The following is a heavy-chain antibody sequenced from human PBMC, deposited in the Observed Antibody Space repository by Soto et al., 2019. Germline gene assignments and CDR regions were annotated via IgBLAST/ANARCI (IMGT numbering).Heavy chain of an antibody. J-gene: IGHJ4*01. CDR1: GFSVSRNF. V-gene: IGHV3-53*01. Sequence: EVQLVESGGSFIQPGGSLRLSCAVSGFSVSRNFMSWIRQAPGTGLEWVSSLYSGGTTYYTGSVEGRFTMSGDDSKNTVYLQMKSLRVEDTATYFCARVVLVGATPDYLDHWGQGSLVTVSS. D-gene: IGHD1-26*01. CDR2: LYSGGTT. CDR3: ARVVLVGATPDYLDH.